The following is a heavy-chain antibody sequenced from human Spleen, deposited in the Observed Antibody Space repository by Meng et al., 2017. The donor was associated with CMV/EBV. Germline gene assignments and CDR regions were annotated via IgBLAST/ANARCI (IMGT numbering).Heavy chain of an antibody. CDR1: GFTFSSYS. J-gene: IGHJ4*02. CDR3: AMFRGVTTPLDY. D-gene: IGHD3-10*01. V-gene: IGHV3-21*01. Sequence: GESLKISCAASGFTFSSYSMNWVRQAPGKGLEWVSSISSSSSYIYYADSVKGRFTISRDNAKNSLYLQMNSLRADDTAVYYCAMFRGVTTPLDYWGQGTLVTVSS. CDR2: ISSSSSYI.